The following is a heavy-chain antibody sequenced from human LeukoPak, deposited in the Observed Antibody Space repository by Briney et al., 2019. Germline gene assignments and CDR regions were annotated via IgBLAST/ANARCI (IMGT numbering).Heavy chain of an antibody. V-gene: IGHV3-7*01. D-gene: IGHD3-3*01. CDR3: ARKVKRPSRYSPIDF. CDR1: GFTFGTYW. CDR2: IKQDGSET. J-gene: IGHJ4*02. Sequence: GGSLRLSCAASGFTFGTYWMSWVRQAPGKGLEWVANIKQDGSETYYVDSVKGRFTISRDNAKNSLYLQMNSLRAEDTAVYYCARKVKRPSRYSPIDFWGQGTLVTVSS.